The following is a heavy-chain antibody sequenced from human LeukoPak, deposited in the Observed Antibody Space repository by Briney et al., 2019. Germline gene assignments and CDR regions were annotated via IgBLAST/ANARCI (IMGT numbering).Heavy chain of an antibody. J-gene: IGHJ4*02. V-gene: IGHV4-59*01. CDR2: IYYSGST. CDR3: ARVPPYYDFWSGYQYTYYFDY. CDR1: GGSISSYY. Sequence: SETLSLTCTVSGGSISSYYWSWIRQPPGKGLEWIGYIYYSGSTNYNPSLKSRVTISVDTSKNQFSLKLSSVTAADTAVYYCARVPPYYDFWSGYQYTYYFDYWGQGTLVTVSS. D-gene: IGHD3-3*01.